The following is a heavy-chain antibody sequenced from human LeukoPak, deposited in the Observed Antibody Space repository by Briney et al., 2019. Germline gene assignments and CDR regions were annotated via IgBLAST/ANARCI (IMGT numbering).Heavy chain of an antibody. CDR1: GFTFSNFG. CDR3: ANLLRWEPY. CDR2: IRFDGTSE. Sequence: GGSLRLSCAASGFTFSNFGMHWVRQAPGKGLEWVAFIRFDGTSEFYADSVKARFTISRDNSQNTVSLQLNNLRIEDTALYYCANLLRWEPYWGQGTLVTVSS. V-gene: IGHV3-30*02. J-gene: IGHJ4*02. D-gene: IGHD4-23*01.